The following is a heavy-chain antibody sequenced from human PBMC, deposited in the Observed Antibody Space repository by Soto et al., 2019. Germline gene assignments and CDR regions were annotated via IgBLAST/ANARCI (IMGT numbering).Heavy chain of an antibody. V-gene: IGHV4-4*02. J-gene: IGHJ6*02. D-gene: IGHD5-12*01. Sequence: QVQLQESGPGLVKPSGTLSLTCAVSGGSISSSNWWSWVRQPPGKGLEWIGEIYHSGSTNYNPSLKSRVTTSVDKSKNQFSLKLSSVTAADTAVYYCARDLVATITYYYYGMDVWGQGTTVTVSS. CDR1: GGSISSSNW. CDR3: ARDLVATITYYYYGMDV. CDR2: IYHSGST.